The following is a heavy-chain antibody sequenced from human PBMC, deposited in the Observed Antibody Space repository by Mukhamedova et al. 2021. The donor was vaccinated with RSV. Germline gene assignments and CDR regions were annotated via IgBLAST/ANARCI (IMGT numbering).Heavy chain of an antibody. J-gene: IGHJ5*02. CDR2: MNLNSGNT. CDR3: ARVRRGYCSGGSCYWFDP. Sequence: GWMNLNSGNTGYAQKFQGRVTMTRNTSISTAYMELSSLRSEDTAVYYCARVRRGYCSGGSCYWFDPWGQGTLVTVSS. V-gene: IGHV1-8*01. D-gene: IGHD2-15*01.